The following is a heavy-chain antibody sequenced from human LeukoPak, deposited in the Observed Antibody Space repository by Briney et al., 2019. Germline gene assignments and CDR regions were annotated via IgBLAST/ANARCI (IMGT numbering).Heavy chain of an antibody. J-gene: IGHJ6*03. CDR1: GYTFTSYD. V-gene: IGHV1-8*03. D-gene: IGHD6-6*01. CDR3: ARADGSSSINYYYLDV. Sequence: GASVKVSCKASGYTFTSYDINWVRQASGQGLEWMGWMNPNTGNTGYAQKFQGRVTFTRNTSISTAYMELSDLTSEDTAVYYRARADGSSSINYYYLDVWGKGTTVTVSS. CDR2: MNPNTGNT.